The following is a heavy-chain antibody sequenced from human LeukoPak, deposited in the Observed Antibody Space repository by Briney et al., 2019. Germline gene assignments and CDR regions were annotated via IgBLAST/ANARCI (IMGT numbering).Heavy chain of an antibody. J-gene: IGHJ4*02. CDR1: GFTFSSYS. D-gene: IGHD3-16*02. CDR3: ARDGQLYYDYVWGSYLDY. Sequence: GGSLRLSCAASGFTFSSYSMNWVRQAPGKGLEWVAVISYDGSNKYYADSVKGRFTISRDNSKNTLYLQMNSLRAEDTAVYYCARDGQLYYDYVWGSYLDYWGQGTLVTVSS. V-gene: IGHV3-30*03. CDR2: ISYDGSNK.